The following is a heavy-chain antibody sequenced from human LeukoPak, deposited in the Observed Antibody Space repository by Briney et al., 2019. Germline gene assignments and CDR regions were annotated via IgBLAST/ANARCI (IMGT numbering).Heavy chain of an antibody. D-gene: IGHD2-2*01. V-gene: IGHV4-39*01. CDR1: GGSVSISSYY. CDR2: IYYSGST. Sequence: SETLSLTCTVSGGSVSISSYYWGWIRQPPGKGLEWIGSIYYSGSTYYNPSLKSRVTISVDTSKNQFSLKLSSVTAADTAVYYCARYCTSTSCYLPYYYGMDVWGQGTTVTVSS. J-gene: IGHJ6*02. CDR3: ARYCTSTSCYLPYYYGMDV.